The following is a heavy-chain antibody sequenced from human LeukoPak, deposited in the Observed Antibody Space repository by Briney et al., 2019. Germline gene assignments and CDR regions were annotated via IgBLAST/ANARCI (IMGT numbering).Heavy chain of an antibody. CDR1: GYSFTSYW. Sequence: AESLKISCNDSGYSFTSYWIGWGRQMPGQGLEWMGIIYPGDSDTRYSPSFQGQVTTSADKSISTAYLQWSSLKASDAAMYYCARLILPTSSWYYFDSWGQGTLVTVSS. J-gene: IGHJ4*02. V-gene: IGHV5-51*01. CDR2: IYPGDSDT. CDR3: ARLILPTSSWYYFDS. D-gene: IGHD6-13*01.